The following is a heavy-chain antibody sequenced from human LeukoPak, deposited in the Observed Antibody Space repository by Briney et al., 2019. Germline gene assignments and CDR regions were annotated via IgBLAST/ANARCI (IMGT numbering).Heavy chain of an antibody. CDR2: INPNSGGT. CDR3: ARGVDGGYSYGSYWYFDL. CDR1: GYTFTNYY. V-gene: IGHV1-2*02. J-gene: IGHJ2*01. D-gene: IGHD5-18*01. Sequence: ASVKVSCKTSGYTFTNYYIHWVRQAPGQGLEWMGWINPNSGGTNYAQKFQGRVTMTRDTSISTAYMELSRLRSDDTAVYYCARGVDGGYSYGSYWYFDLWGRGTLVTVSS.